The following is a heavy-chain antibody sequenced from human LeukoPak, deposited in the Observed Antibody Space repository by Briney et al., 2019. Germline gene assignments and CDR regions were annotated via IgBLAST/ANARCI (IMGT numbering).Heavy chain of an antibody. J-gene: IGHJ4*02. V-gene: IGHV3-23*01. CDR2: TSGSGGST. CDR1: GFTFSSYA. CDR3: ASDSSGYHSIDY. D-gene: IGHD3-22*01. Sequence: GGSLRLSCAASGFTFSSYAMSWVRQAPGKGLEWVSATSGSGGSTYYADSVKGRFTISRDNSKNTLYLQMNSLRAEDTAVYYCASDSSGYHSIDYWGQGTLVTVSS.